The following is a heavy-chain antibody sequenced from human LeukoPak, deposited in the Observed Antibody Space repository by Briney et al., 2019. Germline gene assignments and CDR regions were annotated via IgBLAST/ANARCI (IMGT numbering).Heavy chain of an antibody. D-gene: IGHD6-13*01. V-gene: IGHV3-21*01. CDR1: GFTFSSYS. Sequence: GGSLRLSCAASGFTFSSYSINWVRQAPGKGLEWVSSISSSSSYIYYADSVKGRFTISRDNAKNSLYLQMNSLRAEDTAVYYCARSHSSSWLYYFEYWGQGTLVTVSS. CDR3: ARSHSSSWLYYFEY. J-gene: IGHJ4*02. CDR2: ISSSSSYI.